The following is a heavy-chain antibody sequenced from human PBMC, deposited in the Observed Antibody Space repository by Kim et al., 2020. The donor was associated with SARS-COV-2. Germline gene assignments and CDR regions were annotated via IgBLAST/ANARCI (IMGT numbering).Heavy chain of an antibody. D-gene: IGHD3-10*01. J-gene: IGHJ3*02. CDR3: ARDGLYGDYYYGVEEDILDI. Sequence: GRFTISRDNSKNTLYLQMNSLTAEDTAVYYCARDGLYGDYYYGVEEDILDIWGQGTRVTVSS. V-gene: IGHV3-21*01.